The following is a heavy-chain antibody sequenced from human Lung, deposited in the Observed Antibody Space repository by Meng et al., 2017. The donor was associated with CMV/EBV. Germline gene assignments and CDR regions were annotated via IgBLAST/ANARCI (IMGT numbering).Heavy chain of an antibody. D-gene: IGHD4-23*01. Sequence: KASGYTFTGYYMHWVRQAAGQGLEWMGWINPNSVGTNYAQKFQGRVTMTRDKSISTAYMELSRLRSDDTAVYYCARDHPDYGGNAGYWGQGTLVTVSS. CDR1: GYTFTGYY. V-gene: IGHV1-2*02. CDR3: ARDHPDYGGNAGY. CDR2: INPNSVGT. J-gene: IGHJ4*02.